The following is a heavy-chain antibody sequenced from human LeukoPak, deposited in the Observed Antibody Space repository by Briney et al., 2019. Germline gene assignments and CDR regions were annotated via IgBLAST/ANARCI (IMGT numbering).Heavy chain of an antibody. CDR2: ISSSSSTI. V-gene: IGHV3-48*04. CDR3: ARAGGVVPAATRYNWFDP. D-gene: IGHD2-2*01. J-gene: IGHJ5*02. Sequence: PGGSLRLSCAPSGFTFSSYSMNWVRQAPGKGLEWVSYISSSSSTIYYADSVKGRFTISRDNAKNSLYLQMNSLRAEDTAVYYCARAGGVVPAATRYNWFDPWGQGTLVTVSS. CDR1: GFTFSSYS.